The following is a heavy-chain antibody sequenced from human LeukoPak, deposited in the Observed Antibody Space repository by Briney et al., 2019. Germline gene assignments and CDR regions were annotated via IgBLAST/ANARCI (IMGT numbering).Heavy chain of an antibody. Sequence: ASVKVSCKVSGYTRTELAIHWVRQAPGKGLEWMGGFDPEAGEAIYAQKFQGRVTMTRDTSISTAYMELSRLRSDDTAVYYCASDPRRMWAEDDAFDIWGQGTMVTVSS. CDR1: GYTRTELA. V-gene: IGHV1-24*01. CDR2: FDPEAGEA. CDR3: ASDPRRMWAEDDAFDI. J-gene: IGHJ3*02. D-gene: IGHD1-26*01.